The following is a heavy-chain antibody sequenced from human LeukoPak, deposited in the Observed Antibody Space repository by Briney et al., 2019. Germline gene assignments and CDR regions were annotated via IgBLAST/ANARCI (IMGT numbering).Heavy chain of an antibody. CDR1: GYTFTSYY. Sequence: ASVKVSCKASGYTFTSYYMHWVRQAPGQGLEWLGIINPSGGSTSYAQKFQGRVTMTRDTSTSTVYMELSSLRSEDTAVYYCARDYSGAAPFDYWGQGTLVTVSS. CDR3: ARDYSGAAPFDY. V-gene: IGHV1-46*01. CDR2: INPSGGST. J-gene: IGHJ4*02. D-gene: IGHD4-17*01.